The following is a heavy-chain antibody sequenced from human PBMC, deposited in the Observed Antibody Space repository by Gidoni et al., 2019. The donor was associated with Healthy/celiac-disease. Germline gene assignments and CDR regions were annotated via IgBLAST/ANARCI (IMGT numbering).Heavy chain of an antibody. V-gene: IGHV3-74*01. CDR3: ARDLEVLPSGYPMGLDY. CDR1: GFTLRSSW. Sequence: EVQLVASGGRLVQPGGPLTLSCAASGFTLRSSWLRWVRQAPGQGLVWVSRINSDGSRTSYADSVKGRFTISRDNAKNTLYLQMNSLRAEDTAVYYCARDLEVLPSGYPMGLDYWGQGTLVTVSS. J-gene: IGHJ4*02. D-gene: IGHD3-22*01. CDR2: INSDGSRT.